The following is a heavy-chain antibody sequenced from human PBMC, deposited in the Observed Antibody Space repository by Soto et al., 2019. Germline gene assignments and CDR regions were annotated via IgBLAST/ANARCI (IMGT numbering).Heavy chain of an antibody. V-gene: IGHV4-34*01. Sequence: SETLSLTCAVYGGSFSGYYWSWVRQPPGKGLEWIGEINHSGSTNYKPSLKSRVTISVDTSKNQFSLKLRTVTAADTSVYYGAVSSALGIAAAGIDDWGQGTLVTVSS. CDR1: GGSFSGYY. CDR2: INHSGST. J-gene: IGHJ4*02. CDR3: AVSSALGIAAAGIDD. D-gene: IGHD6-13*01.